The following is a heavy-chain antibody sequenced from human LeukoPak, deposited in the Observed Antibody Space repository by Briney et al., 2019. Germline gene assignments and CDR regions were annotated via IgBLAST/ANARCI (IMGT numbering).Heavy chain of an antibody. D-gene: IGHD3-10*01. Sequence: PGGSLRLSCAASGFTFSDYYMSWIRQAPGKGLEWLGYIYYNGTTSYHPSLRSRLTISQDASKSLFSLRLRSVTAADTAIYFCARSPEIHYGSRRRLYYFDYWGQGKLVIVS. V-gene: IGHV4-59*08. J-gene: IGHJ4*02. CDR2: IYYNGTT. CDR3: ARSPEIHYGSRRRLYYFDY. CDR1: GFTFSDYY.